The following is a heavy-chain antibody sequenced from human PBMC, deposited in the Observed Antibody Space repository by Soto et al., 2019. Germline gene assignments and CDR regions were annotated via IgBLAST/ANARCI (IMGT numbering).Heavy chain of an antibody. D-gene: IGHD5-12*01. J-gene: IGHJ2*01. CDR1: GFTFSNAW. Sequence: EVQLVESGGGLVKPGGSVRLSCAASGFTFSNAWMTWVRQAPGKGLEWVGRIKSKTNGGTTDYASPVNGRFTISRDDSKTTLYLQMNSLKTEDTAVYYGTPVTFAGYEFWDFNRWGRGTLVTVSS. CDR3: TPVTFAGYEFWDFNR. V-gene: IGHV3-15*01. CDR2: IKSKTNGGTT.